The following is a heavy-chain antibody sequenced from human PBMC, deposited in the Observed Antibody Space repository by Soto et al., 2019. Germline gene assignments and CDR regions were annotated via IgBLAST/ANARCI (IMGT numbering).Heavy chain of an antibody. J-gene: IGHJ4*02. V-gene: IGHV3-23*01. CDR3: AGPGYSSQDY. CDR2: ISGSGDGT. D-gene: IGHD5-18*01. Sequence: GGSLRLSCAASGFTFSSFALSWVRQAPGKGLECVSAISGSGDGTDYADAVKGRFTISRDNSKNTLYLQMNSLRAEDTAVYYCAGPGYSSQDYWGQGALVTVSS. CDR1: GFTFSSFA.